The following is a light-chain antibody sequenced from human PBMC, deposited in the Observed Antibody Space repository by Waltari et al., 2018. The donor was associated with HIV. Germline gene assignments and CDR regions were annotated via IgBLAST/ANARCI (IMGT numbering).Light chain of an antibody. J-gene: IGLJ3*02. CDR2: RNH. CDR3: STWDGSLGAYV. V-gene: IGLV1-47*01. CDR1: WSDIERNY. Sequence: QSVLTQPPSVSGTPGQNVPISCSGTWSDIERNYVYWYKVVPGTDPKLLIYRNHPRPSGVPDRFSAAKSGASASLAVSGLRSDDEADYYCSTWDGSLGAYVFGGGTKLTVL.